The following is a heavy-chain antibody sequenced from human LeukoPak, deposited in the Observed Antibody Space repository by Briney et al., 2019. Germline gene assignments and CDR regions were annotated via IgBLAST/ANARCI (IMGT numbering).Heavy chain of an antibody. J-gene: IGHJ4*02. V-gene: IGHV4-4*09. CDR3: ARRPSLLTPFDY. CDR1: GGSISTYY. CDR2: IYTSGST. Sequence: PSETLSLTCTVSGGSISTYYWSWIRQPPGKGLEWIGNIYTSGSTNYNPSLKSRVTVSVDTSKNQFSLKRTSVTAADTAVYYCARRPSLLTPFDYWGQGSLVTVSS. D-gene: IGHD3-9*01.